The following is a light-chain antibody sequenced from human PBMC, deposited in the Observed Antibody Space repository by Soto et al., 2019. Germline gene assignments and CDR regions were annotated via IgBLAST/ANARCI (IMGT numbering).Light chain of an antibody. V-gene: IGLV2-8*01. CDR3: SSYAGSNIVL. J-gene: IGLJ2*01. CDR1: SSDVGGYNY. CDR2: EVS. Sequence: QSALTQPPSASGSPGQSVTISCTGTSSDVGGYNYVSWYQQHPDKAPKLMIYEVSKRPSGVPARFSGSKSGNTASLTVSGLQAEDEADYYCSSYAGSNIVLFGGGTKLTVL.